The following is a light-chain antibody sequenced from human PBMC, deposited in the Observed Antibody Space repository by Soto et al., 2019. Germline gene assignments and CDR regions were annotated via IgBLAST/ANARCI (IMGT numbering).Light chain of an antibody. CDR1: QSVSSSY. CDR2: GAS. J-gene: IGKJ2*01. CDR3: QQYGSSPPYT. Sequence: EIGLTQSPGTLSLSPGERATLSCRASQSVSSSYLAWYQQKPGQAPRLLIYGASSRATGITDRFNDRGSGTDFTIAISRLEPEDFAVYYYQQYGSSPPYTFGQGTKLEIK. V-gene: IGKV3-20*01.